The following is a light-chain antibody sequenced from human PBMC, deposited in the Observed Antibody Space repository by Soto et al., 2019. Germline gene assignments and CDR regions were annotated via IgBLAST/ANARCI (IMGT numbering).Light chain of an antibody. CDR2: AAS. V-gene: IGKV1-9*01. CDR3: QQLNSYPLT. Sequence: IQLTQSPSSLSASVGDRVTITCRASQGISSYLAWYEQKPGKAPKLLIYAASTLQSGVPSSFSGSGSGTDFTRTISSLQAEDFATYYCQQLNSYPLTFGGGTKVEIK. J-gene: IGKJ4*01. CDR1: QGISSY.